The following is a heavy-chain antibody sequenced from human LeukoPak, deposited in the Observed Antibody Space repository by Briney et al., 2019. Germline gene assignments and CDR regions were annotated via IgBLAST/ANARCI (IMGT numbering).Heavy chain of an antibody. CDR3: ATGLLTGYYNFDY. J-gene: IGHJ4*02. V-gene: IGHV1-24*01. Sequence: ASVKVSCKVSGYTLTELSMHWVRQAPGKGLEWMGGFDPEDGEAIYAQKFQGRVTMTEDTSTDTAYMELSSLRSEDTAVYYCATGLLTGYYNFDYWGQGTLVTVSS. CDR2: FDPEDGEA. CDR1: GYTLTELS. D-gene: IGHD3-9*01.